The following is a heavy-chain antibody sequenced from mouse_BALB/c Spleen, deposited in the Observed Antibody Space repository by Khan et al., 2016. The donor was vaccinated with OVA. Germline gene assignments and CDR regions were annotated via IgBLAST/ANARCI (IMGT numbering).Heavy chain of an antibody. J-gene: IGHJ2*02. Sequence: DVQLQESGPGLVKPSQSLSLTCTVTGYSITSAYAWNWIRQFPGNKLEWMGFISYSGNTKYNPSLKSRFSITRDTSKNQFFLQLNSVTTEDTATYDCARFYGGDFDYWGQGTSLTVSS. CDR1: GYSITSAYA. D-gene: IGHD1-1*01. V-gene: IGHV3-2*02. CDR2: ISYSGNT. CDR3: ARFYGGDFDY.